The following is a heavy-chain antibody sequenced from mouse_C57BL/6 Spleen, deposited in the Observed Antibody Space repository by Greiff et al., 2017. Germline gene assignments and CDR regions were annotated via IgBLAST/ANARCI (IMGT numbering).Heavy chain of an antibody. CDR3: ARRKLGYFDY. J-gene: IGHJ2*01. V-gene: IGHV5-12*01. Sequence: EVHLVESGGGLVQPGGSLKLSCAASGFTFSDYYMYWVRQTPEKRLEWVAYISNGGGSTYYPDTVKGRFTISRDNAKNTLYLQMSRLKSEDTAMYYCARRKLGYFDYWGQGTTLTVSS. D-gene: IGHD4-1*01. CDR2: ISNGGGST. CDR1: GFTFSDYY.